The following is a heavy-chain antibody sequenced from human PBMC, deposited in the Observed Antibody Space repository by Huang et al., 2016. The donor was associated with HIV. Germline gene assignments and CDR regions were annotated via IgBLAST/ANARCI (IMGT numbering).Heavy chain of an antibody. CDR3: ARQWTILEWLLGLDV. CDR2: VNDSGAT. V-gene: IGHV4-34*02. CDR1: GGSFTGNY. Sequence: QMQLQQRGAGLLKPSETLSLTCGVSGGSFTGNYLTWIRQAPGKGLEWIGEVNDSGATNYNPSLNGRVTISRDKSHRELSLNLRSVTAADTAVYYWARQWTILEWLLGLDVWGQGTTVSVSS. D-gene: IGHD3-3*01. J-gene: IGHJ6*02.